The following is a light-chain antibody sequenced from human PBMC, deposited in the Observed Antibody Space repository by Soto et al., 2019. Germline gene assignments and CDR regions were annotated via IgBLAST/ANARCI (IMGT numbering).Light chain of an antibody. V-gene: IGLV2-8*01. CDR2: EVN. CDR1: RSDVGGYKY. Sequence: QSALTQPPSASGSPGQSVTISCTGTRSDVGGYKYVSWYQQHAGKAPKLIIYEVNKRPSWVPDRFSGSKSGNTASLTVSGLQAEDEADYYCCSYAGGTYFEVFGTGTKLTVL. CDR3: CSYAGGTYFEV. J-gene: IGLJ1*01.